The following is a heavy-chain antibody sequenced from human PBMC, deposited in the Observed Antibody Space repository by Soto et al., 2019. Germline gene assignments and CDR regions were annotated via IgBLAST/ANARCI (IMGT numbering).Heavy chain of an antibody. D-gene: IGHD6-13*01. CDR3: AVTQQQLITNWFDP. J-gene: IGHJ5*02. Sequence: QVQLVQSGAEVKKPGSSVKVSCKASGGTFSSYAISWVRQAPGQGLEWMGGIIPIFGTANYAQKFQGRVTITADESTSRAYMELSSLRSEDTDVYYCAVTQQQLITNWFDPWGQGTLVTESS. V-gene: IGHV1-69*01. CDR1: GGTFSSYA. CDR2: IIPIFGTA.